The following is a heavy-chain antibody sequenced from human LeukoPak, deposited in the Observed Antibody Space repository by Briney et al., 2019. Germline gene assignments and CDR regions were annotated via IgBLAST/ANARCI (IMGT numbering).Heavy chain of an antibody. V-gene: IGHV1-69*13. CDR3: ARDQGDDYGDEELVYWFDL. J-gene: IGHJ5*02. D-gene: IGHD4-17*01. Sequence: SVKVSCKASGGTFSSYAISWVRQAPGQGLEWMGGIIPIFGTANYAQKFQGRVTITADESTSTAYMELSSLRSEDTAVYYCARDQGDDYGDEELVYWFDLWGQGTLVTVSS. CDR1: GGTFSSYA. CDR2: IIPIFGTA.